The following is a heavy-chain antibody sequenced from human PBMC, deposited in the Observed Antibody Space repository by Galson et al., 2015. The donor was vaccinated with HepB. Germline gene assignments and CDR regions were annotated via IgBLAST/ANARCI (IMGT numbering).Heavy chain of an antibody. V-gene: IGHV1-2*06. Sequence: SVKVSCKASGYTFTGYYMHWVRQAPGQGLEWMGRINPNSDGTNYAQKFQGRVTMTRDTSISTAYMELSRLRSDDTAVYYCARGTGLGYCSGGSCYGWFDPWGQGTLVTVSS. CDR2: INPNSDGT. CDR1: GYTFTGYY. CDR3: ARGTGLGYCSGGSCYGWFDP. D-gene: IGHD2-15*01. J-gene: IGHJ5*02.